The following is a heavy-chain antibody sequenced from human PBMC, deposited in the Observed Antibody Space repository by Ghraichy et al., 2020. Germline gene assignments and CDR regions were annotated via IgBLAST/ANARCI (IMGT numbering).Heavy chain of an antibody. J-gene: IGHJ6*03. D-gene: IGHD1-26*01. V-gene: IGHV4-59*01. Sequence: LSLTCTVSGGSISNYYWSWIRQPPGKGLEWIGYIYYSGSTNYNPSLQSRVTISVDTSKNQFSLKLSSVTAADTAVYYCARAGWDAAYYYYYMDVWGKGTSVTVSS. CDR2: IYYSGST. CDR1: GGSISNYY. CDR3: ARAGWDAAYYYYYMDV.